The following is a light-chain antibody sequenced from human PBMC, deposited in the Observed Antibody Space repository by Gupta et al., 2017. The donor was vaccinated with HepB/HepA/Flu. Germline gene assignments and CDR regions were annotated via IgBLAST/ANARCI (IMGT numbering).Light chain of an antibody. CDR3: SSYTSSSNVV. CDR1: SSDVGSYNR. CDR2: EVS. Sequence: QSALTQPPSVSGAPGQSVTISCTGTSSDVGSYNRVSWYQQSPGTAPKLMIYEVSNRPSGVPVRFSGSNSGNTASLTISGLQAEDEADYYCSSYTSSSNVVFGGGTKLTVL. J-gene: IGLJ2*01. V-gene: IGLV2-18*02.